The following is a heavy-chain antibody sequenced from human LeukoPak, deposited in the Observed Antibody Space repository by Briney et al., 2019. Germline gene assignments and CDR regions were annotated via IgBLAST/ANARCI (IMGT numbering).Heavy chain of an antibody. Sequence: PSETLSLTCTVSGGSISSYYWIWIRQPPGKGLEWIGYIYSSGSTNYNPSLKSRVTISVDTSKNQFSLHLSSVTAADTAVYFCARGRALYDSTGYYYWGQGTLVTVSS. CDR1: GGSISSYY. V-gene: IGHV4-59*01. J-gene: IGHJ4*02. D-gene: IGHD3-22*01. CDR3: ARGRALYDSTGYYY. CDR2: IYSSGST.